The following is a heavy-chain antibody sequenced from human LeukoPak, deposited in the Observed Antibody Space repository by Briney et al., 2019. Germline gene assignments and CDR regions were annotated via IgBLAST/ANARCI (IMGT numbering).Heavy chain of an antibody. Sequence: SETLSLTCTVSGGSISSGDYYWSWIRQPPGKGLEWIGYIYYSGSTYYNPSLKSRVTISVDTSKNQFSLKLSSVTAADTAVYYCARVGRDSSGYYEDYWGQGTLVTVS. CDR1: GGSISSGDYY. V-gene: IGHV4-30-4*01. J-gene: IGHJ4*02. CDR2: IYYSGST. CDR3: ARVGRDSSGYYEDY. D-gene: IGHD3-22*01.